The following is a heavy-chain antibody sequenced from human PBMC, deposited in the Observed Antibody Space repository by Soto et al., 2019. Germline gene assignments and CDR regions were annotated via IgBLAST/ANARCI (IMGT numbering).Heavy chain of an antibody. J-gene: IGHJ6*02. CDR3: ARGFDLQYGMDV. V-gene: IGHV3-48*02. CDR1: GFTLSAYS. Sequence: EVQLVESGGGLIQRGGSLRLSCAASGFTLSAYSLNRVRQAPRKGLEWLSYISGSSNIIYYADSVKGRFTISRDNAKNSLYLQMNSLRDEDTAVYFCARGFDLQYGMDVWGQGTTVTVSS. D-gene: IGHD3-10*01. CDR2: ISGSSNII.